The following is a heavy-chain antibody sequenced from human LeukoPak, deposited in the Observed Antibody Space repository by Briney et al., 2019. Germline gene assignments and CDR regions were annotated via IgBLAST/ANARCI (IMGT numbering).Heavy chain of an antibody. CDR3: AKDGRIAARLVDY. CDR2: ISGSGAST. D-gene: IGHD6-6*01. Sequence: GGSLRLSFAASGFTFSSYAMSWVRQAPGKGLEWVSAISGSGASTYYPDSVKGRFTISRDNSKNTLYLQMNSLRVEDTAIYYCAKDGRIAARLVDYWGQGTLVTVSS. J-gene: IGHJ4*02. V-gene: IGHV3-23*01. CDR1: GFTFSSYA.